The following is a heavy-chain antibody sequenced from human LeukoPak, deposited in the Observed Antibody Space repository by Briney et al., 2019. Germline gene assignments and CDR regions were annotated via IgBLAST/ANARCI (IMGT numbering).Heavy chain of an antibody. CDR1: GGSISSSSYY. CDR3: ARDLRATIFGVVTDAFDI. CDR2: IYHSGST. V-gene: IGHV4-39*07. J-gene: IGHJ3*02. Sequence: SETLFLTCTVSGGSISSSSYYWGWVRQPPGKGLEWIGEIYHSGSTNYNPSLKSRVTISVDKSKNQFSLKLSSVTAADTAVYYCARDLRATIFGVVTDAFDIWGQGTMVTVSS. D-gene: IGHD3-3*01.